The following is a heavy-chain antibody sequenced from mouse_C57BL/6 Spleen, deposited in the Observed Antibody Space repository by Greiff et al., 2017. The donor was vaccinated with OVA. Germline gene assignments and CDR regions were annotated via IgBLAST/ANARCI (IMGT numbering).Heavy chain of an antibody. CDR3: ARPIDYGSSYYFDY. V-gene: IGHV5-4*03. Sequence: EVMLVESGGGLVKPGGSLKLSCAASGFTFSSYAMSWVRQTPEKRLEWVATISDGGSYTYYPDNVKGRFTISRDNAKNNLYLQMSHLKSEDTAMYYCARPIDYGSSYYFDYWGQGTTLTVSS. J-gene: IGHJ2*01. D-gene: IGHD1-1*01. CDR1: GFTFSSYA. CDR2: ISDGGSYT.